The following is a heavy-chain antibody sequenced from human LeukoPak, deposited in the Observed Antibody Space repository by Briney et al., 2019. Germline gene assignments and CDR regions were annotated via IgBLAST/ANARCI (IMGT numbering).Heavy chain of an antibody. J-gene: IGHJ4*02. Sequence: GGSLRLSCGASGFSFSSYGMHWVRQAPGKGLEWVAVIWYDENNKYYADSVKGRFTISRDNSKNTLYMQMNSLRAKDTAVYYCARDGDTTGYSFDYWGQGTLVTVSS. CDR3: ARDGDTTGYSFDY. V-gene: IGHV3-33*01. CDR1: GFSFSSYG. D-gene: IGHD3-22*01. CDR2: IWYDENNK.